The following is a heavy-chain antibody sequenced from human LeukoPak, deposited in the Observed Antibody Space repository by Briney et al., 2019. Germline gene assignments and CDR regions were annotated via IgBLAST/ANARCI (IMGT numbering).Heavy chain of an antibody. J-gene: IGHJ4*02. CDR2: INGSGTST. CDR1: GFTFSSYA. D-gene: IGHD6-13*01. V-gene: IGHV3-23*01. Sequence: GGSLRLSCAASGFTFSSYAMSWVRQAPGKGLEWVSDINGSGTSTYYADSVKGRFTISRGNSKNTLYLQMNSLRTEDTAVYYCVRLTAAGRRTDFDYWGQGTLVTVSS. CDR3: VRLTAAGRRTDFDY.